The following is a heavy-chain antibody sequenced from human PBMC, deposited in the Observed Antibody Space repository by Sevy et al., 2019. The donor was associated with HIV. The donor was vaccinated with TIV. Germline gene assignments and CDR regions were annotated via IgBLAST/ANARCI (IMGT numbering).Heavy chain of an antibody. D-gene: IGHD3-16*01. CDR3: AKAVYASLEVVANGFDY. CDR1: GFTFGTYA. Sequence: GGSLRLSCAASGFTFGTYAMSWVRQAPGKGLEWVSTISGSGGRTYYADSVKGRFTISRDNSKNTLYLQMNSLRAEDTAVYYCAKAVYASLEVVANGFDYWGQGTLVTVSS. V-gene: IGHV3-23*01. CDR2: ISGSGGRT. J-gene: IGHJ4*02.